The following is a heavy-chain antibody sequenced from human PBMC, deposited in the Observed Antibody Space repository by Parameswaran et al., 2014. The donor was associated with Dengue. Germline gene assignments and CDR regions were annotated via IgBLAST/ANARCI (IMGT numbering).Heavy chain of an antibody. Sequence: WIRQPPGKGLEWVAYISSSSSNISYADSVKGRFTISRDNAKKSLYLQMSSLRDEDTAVYYCVRDRTIAARPYYFDYWGQGTLVTVSS. J-gene: IGHJ4*02. CDR2: ISSSSSNI. D-gene: IGHD6-6*01. CDR3: VRDRTIAARPYYFDY. V-gene: IGHV3-48*02.